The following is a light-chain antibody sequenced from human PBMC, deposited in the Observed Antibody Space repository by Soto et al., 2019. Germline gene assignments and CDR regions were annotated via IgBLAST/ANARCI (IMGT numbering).Light chain of an antibody. CDR2: DDN. Sequence: QSVMTQPPSVSVAPGQKVTISCSGSSSNIEGNSVSWYQQLPGTAPKLLIFDDNKRPSGIPDRFSGSKSGTSATLGITGFQTGDEADYYCGSWDSSLSAYVFGTGTKLTVL. V-gene: IGLV1-51*01. CDR1: SSNIEGNS. CDR3: GSWDSSLSAYV. J-gene: IGLJ1*01.